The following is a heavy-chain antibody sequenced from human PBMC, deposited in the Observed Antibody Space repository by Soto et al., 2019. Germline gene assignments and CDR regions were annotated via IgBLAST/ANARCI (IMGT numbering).Heavy chain of an antibody. Sequence: QVHLVQSGAEVKKPGASVKVSCQGSGYAFTTYGITWVRQAPGQGLEWMGWISAHNGNTNYAQKLQGRVTVTRDTSTSTAYMELRSLRYDDTAVYYCARGRYGDYWGRGDLVTVSS. D-gene: IGHD1-1*01. CDR1: GYAFTTYG. CDR3: ARGRYGDY. J-gene: IGHJ4*02. V-gene: IGHV1-18*01. CDR2: ISAHNGNT.